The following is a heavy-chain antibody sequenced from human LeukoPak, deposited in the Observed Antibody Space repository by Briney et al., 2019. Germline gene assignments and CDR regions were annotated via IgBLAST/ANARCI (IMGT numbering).Heavy chain of an antibody. J-gene: IGHJ4*02. D-gene: IGHD6-19*01. CDR2: INSDGSST. V-gene: IGHV3-74*01. CDR3: AKRCSSAWDFDY. CDR1: GFTFGNYW. Sequence: PGGSLRLSCAASGFTFGNYWMHWVRQTPGKGLVWVSRINSDGSSTSYADSVKGRFTISRDNSKNTLYLQMNSLKAEDTAVYYCAKRCSSAWDFDYWGQGTLVTVSS.